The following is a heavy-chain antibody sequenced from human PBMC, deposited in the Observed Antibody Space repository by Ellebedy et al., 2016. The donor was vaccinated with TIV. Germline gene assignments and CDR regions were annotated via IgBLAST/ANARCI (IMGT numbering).Heavy chain of an antibody. D-gene: IGHD2-2*01. Sequence: SETLSLXXAVSDGSFSGYHWSWIRQPPGKGLEWIGEVTHGGITKYNPSLKSRVTISVDTSKNQFSLKLSSGTAADTAVYYCARVKGLGYCTSNNCFYYGMDVWGQGTTVTVSS. CDR1: DGSFSGYH. CDR3: ARVKGLGYCTSNNCFYYGMDV. V-gene: IGHV4-34*01. CDR2: VTHGGIT. J-gene: IGHJ6*02.